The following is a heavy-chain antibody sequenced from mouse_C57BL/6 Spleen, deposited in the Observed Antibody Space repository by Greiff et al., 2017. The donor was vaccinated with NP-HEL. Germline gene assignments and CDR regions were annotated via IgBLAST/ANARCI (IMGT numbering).Heavy chain of an antibody. Sequence: EVHLVESGAELVKPGASVKLSCTASGFNITDYYMHWVKQRTEQGLEWIGRIDPEDGETKYAPKFQGKATITADTSSNTAYLQLSSLTSEDTAVYYGANYYGYEGGAMNYWGQGTSVTVSS. CDR2: IDPEDGET. V-gene: IGHV14-2*01. D-gene: IGHD2-2*01. CDR3: ANYYGYEGGAMNY. J-gene: IGHJ4*01. CDR1: GFNITDYY.